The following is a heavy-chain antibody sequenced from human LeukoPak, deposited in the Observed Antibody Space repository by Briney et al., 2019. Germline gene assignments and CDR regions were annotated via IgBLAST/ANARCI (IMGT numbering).Heavy chain of an antibody. CDR1: GFTFSSYW. V-gene: IGHV3-74*01. Sequence: PGGSLRLSRAAPGFTFSSYWMHWVRQAPGKGLVWVSYFNGDDSGANHADSVQGRFTISRDNAKNTLYLQMNSLRAEDTAVYYCARLRRDYYFDYWGQGTLVTVSS. J-gene: IGHJ4*02. CDR2: FNGDDSGA. D-gene: IGHD3-3*01. CDR3: ARLRRDYYFDY.